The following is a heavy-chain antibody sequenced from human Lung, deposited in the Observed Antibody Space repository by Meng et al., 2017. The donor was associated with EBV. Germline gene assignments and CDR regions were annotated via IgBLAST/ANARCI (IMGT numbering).Heavy chain of an antibody. CDR2: TYYRSKWYT. CDR3: ARGATSVFDL. V-gene: IGHV6-1*01. Sequence: QLHLQESVSGLVKPSQTLSLTCAVSSGSISSDTSSWNWIRQRPGKGLEWLGRTYYRSKWYTDYAVSVKSRIAINPDTSKNQFSLQLNSVTPEDTAVYYCARGATSVFDLWGRGTLVTVSS. CDR1: SGSISSDTSS. J-gene: IGHJ2*01.